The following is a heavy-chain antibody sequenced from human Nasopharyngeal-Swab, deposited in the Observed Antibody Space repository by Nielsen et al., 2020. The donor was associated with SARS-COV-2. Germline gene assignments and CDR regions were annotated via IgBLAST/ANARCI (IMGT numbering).Heavy chain of an antibody. D-gene: IGHD6-19*01. V-gene: IGHV4-39*01. CDR3: ASNFSVDGINDWFEP. CDR1: GGSISSSSYY. J-gene: IGHJ5*02. CDR2: IYYSGST. Sequence: GSLRLSCTVSGGSISSSSYYWGWIRQPPGKGLEWIGSIYYSGSTYYNPSLKSRVPISVDTSKNQFSLKLSSVTAADTAVYYCASNFSVDGINDWFEPWGQGTLVTVSS.